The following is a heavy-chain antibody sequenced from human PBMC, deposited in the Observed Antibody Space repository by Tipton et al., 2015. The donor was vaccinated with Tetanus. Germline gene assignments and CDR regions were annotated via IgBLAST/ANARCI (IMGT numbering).Heavy chain of an antibody. D-gene: IGHD1-26*01. V-gene: IGHV4-31*03. Sequence: TLSLTCSVSGVSISGGRYYWSWIRQRPGKGLEWIGDIYSSGSTYTDPSLKGRVTISVDTSKNQFSLRVNSVTAADTAVYCCARDQARGARGWNYFDFWGLGTLVTVSS. CDR1: GVSISGGRYY. J-gene: IGHJ4*02. CDR3: ARDQARGARGWNYFDF. CDR2: IYSSGST.